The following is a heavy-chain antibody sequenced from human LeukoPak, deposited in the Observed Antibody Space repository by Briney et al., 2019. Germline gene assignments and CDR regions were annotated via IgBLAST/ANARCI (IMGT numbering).Heavy chain of an antibody. J-gene: IGHJ6*03. CDR2: MYHSGST. CDR3: ARDRAIRTRSGGVRSYYYMDV. CDR1: NYSISTDYY. V-gene: IGHV4-38-2*02. Sequence: SETLSLTCTVSNYSISTDYYWGWIRQPPGKGLEWIGTMYHSGSTYYNPSLKSRVTISVDTSKNQFSLKLSSVTAADTAVYYCARDRAIRTRSGGVRSYYYMDVWGKGTTVTISS. D-gene: IGHD2-15*01.